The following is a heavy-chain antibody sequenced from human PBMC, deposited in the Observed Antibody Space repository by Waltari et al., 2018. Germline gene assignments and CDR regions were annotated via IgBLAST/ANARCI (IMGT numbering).Heavy chain of an antibody. D-gene: IGHD1-26*01. V-gene: IGHV1-69*12. CDR1: GGTFRSYA. CDR3: ARVPHIKVGASVD. CDR2: IIPIFGTA. Sequence: QVQLVQSGAAVKKPGSSVKVSCKASGGTFRSYAISWVRQAPGQGLEWMGGIIPIFGTANDAQKFQGRVTITADESTSTAYMELSSLRSEDTAVYYCARVPHIKVGASVDWGQGTLVTVSS. J-gene: IGHJ4*02.